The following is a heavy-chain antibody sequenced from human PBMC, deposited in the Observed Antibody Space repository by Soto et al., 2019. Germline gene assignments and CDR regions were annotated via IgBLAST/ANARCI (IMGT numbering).Heavy chain of an antibody. J-gene: IGHJ4*02. CDR1: GGSISSSSYY. Sequence: SETLSLTCTVSGGSISSSSYYWGWIRQPPGKGLEWIGSIYYSGSTYYNPSLKSRVTISVDTSKNQFSLKLSSVTAADTAVYYCAGDADLFDFDYWGQGTLVTVSS. D-gene: IGHD3-10*02. CDR2: IYYSGST. CDR3: AGDADLFDFDY. V-gene: IGHV4-39*02.